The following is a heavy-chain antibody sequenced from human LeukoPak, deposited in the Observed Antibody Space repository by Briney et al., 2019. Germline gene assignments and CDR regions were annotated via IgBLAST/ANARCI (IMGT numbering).Heavy chain of an antibody. CDR2: IYSGGST. D-gene: IGHD2-2*01. Sequence: GGSLRLSCAASGSTVSTYYMTWVRQAPGKGLECVSVIYSGGSTYYADSVKGRFTVSRDNSKNTLYLQMNSLRAEDTAVYYCARGLGYCTSTTCLLPFDYWGQGTLVTVSS. V-gene: IGHV3-53*01. CDR3: ARGLGYCTSTTCLLPFDY. J-gene: IGHJ4*02. CDR1: GSTVSTYY.